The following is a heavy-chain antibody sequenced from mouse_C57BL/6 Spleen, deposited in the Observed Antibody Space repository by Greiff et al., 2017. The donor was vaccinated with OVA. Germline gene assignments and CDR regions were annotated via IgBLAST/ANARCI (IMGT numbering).Heavy chain of an antibody. D-gene: IGHD1-1*01. CDR2: INPNNGGT. CDR3: ARPTVVAMDY. J-gene: IGHJ4*01. V-gene: IGHV1-22*01. CDR1: GYTFTDYN. Sequence: EVMLVESGPELVKPGASVKMSCKASGYTFTDYNMHWVKQSHGKSLEWIGYINPNNGGTSYNQKFKGKATLTVNKSSSTAYMELRSLTSEDSAVYYCARPTVVAMDYWGQGTSVTVSS.